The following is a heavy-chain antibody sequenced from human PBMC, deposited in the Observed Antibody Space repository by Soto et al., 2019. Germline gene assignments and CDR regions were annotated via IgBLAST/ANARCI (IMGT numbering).Heavy chain of an antibody. Sequence: EVQLLGSGGGLVQPRGSLRISCAASGFSFRSYAMTWVRQAPGNGLEWVSGITGSGGNTYYADSVKGRFTISRDNSKNTLSLQMGSLRADDTAVYYCAQGCGSNCYVGGIWGQGTLVTVSS. V-gene: IGHV3-23*01. CDR1: GFSFRSYA. CDR3: AQGCGSNCYVGGI. J-gene: IGHJ4*02. CDR2: ITGSGGNT. D-gene: IGHD2-15*01.